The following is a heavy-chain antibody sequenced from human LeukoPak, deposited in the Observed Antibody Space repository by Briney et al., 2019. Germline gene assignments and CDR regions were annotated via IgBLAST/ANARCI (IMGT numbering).Heavy chain of an antibody. D-gene: IGHD2-2*01. Sequence: GGSLRLSCAASGFTFSSYWMSWVRQAPGKGLEWVANIKQDGSEKYYVDSVNGRFTVSRDNSKSTLYLQMGSLRAEDMAAYYCARFYCSRTNCYFDYWGQGTLVTVSS. CDR2: IKQDGSEK. J-gene: IGHJ4*02. V-gene: IGHV3-7*01. CDR3: ARFYCSRTNCYFDY. CDR1: GFTFSSYW.